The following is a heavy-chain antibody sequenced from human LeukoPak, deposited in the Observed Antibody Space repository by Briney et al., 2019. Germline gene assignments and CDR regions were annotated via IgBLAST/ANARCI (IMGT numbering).Heavy chain of an antibody. CDR3: ARLQLAAAGNRWFDP. CDR2: IYYSGST. V-gene: IGHV4-39*01. Sequence: PSETLSLTCTVSGDSISSGDYYWAWIRQPPGRGLEWIGSIYYSGSTYYNPSLKSRVTISVDTSKNQFSLRLSSVTAADTVVYYCARLQLAAAGNRWFDPWGQGTLVTVSS. D-gene: IGHD6-13*01. CDR1: GDSISSGDYY. J-gene: IGHJ5*02.